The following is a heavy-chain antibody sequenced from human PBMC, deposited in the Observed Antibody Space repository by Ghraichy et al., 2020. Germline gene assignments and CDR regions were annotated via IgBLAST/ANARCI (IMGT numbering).Heavy chain of an antibody. D-gene: IGHD6-19*01. Sequence: TLSLTCAVSGGSISSSNWWSWVRQPPGKGLEWIGEIYHSGSTNYNPSLKSRVTISVDKSKNQFSLKLSSVTAADTAVYYCARLAVAVWGFYYGMDVWGQGTTVTVSS. CDR3: ARLAVAVWGFYYGMDV. CDR2: IYHSGST. CDR1: GGSISSSNW. J-gene: IGHJ6*02. V-gene: IGHV4-4*02.